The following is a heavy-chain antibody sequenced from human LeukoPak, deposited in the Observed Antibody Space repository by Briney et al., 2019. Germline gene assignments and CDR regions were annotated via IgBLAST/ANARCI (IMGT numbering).Heavy chain of an antibody. CDR1: GFTFSSYA. CDR2: ISGSGGST. J-gene: IGHJ4*02. Sequence: GGSLRLSCAASGFTFSSYAMSWVRQAPGKGLEWVSAISGSGGSTYYADSVKGRFTISRDNSKNTLYPQMNSLRAEDTAVYYCAKVRNGYCSSTSCPFDYWGQGTLVTVSS. CDR3: AKVRNGYCSSTSCPFDY. D-gene: IGHD2-2*01. V-gene: IGHV3-23*01.